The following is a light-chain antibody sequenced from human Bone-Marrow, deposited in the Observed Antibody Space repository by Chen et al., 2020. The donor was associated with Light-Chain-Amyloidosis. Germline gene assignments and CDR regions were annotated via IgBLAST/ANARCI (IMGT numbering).Light chain of an antibody. CDR3: HQYYNTPWA. J-gene: IGKJ1*01. CDR2: WAS. CDR1: QTLFSSVNNNNY. Sequence: IVLTQSPDSLAVSLGERATINCKSSQTLFSSVNNNNYLAWYQQKPRQPPKLLIYWASTRESGVPDRFSGSGSGTDFTLTISSLQAEDVAVYYCHQYYNTPWAFGQGTKVEIK. V-gene: IGKV4-1*01.